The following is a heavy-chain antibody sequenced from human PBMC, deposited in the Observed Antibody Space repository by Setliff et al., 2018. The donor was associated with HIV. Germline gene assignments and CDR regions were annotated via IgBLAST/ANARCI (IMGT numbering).Heavy chain of an antibody. J-gene: IGHJ6*03. CDR2: INHSGTT. CDR3: ARGVVVVPATREHYYYMDV. CDR1: SGSFSGYY. D-gene: IGHD2-2*01. V-gene: IGHV4-34*01. Sequence: SLTCAVYSGSFSGYYWTWIRQPPGKGLEWIGEINHSGTTNHNPSLKSRVAMSVDMSKYQFSLKLTSVTAADTAVYYCARGVVVVPATREHYYYMDVWGKGTTVTVSS.